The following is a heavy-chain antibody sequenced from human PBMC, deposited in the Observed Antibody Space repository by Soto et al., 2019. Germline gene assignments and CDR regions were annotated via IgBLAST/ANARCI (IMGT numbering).Heavy chain of an antibody. Sequence: GGSLRLSCAASGVTFSGYWMHWVRQAPGKGLVWVSHISYDGTETTYADSVKGRFTISRDNPKSTLYLQMNSVRAEDTGVYYCARGSEAYYYCYGMDVWGQGTTVTVSS. CDR3: ARGSEAYYYCYGMDV. CDR1: GVTFSGYW. V-gene: IGHV3-74*03. CDR2: ISYDGTET. J-gene: IGHJ6*02.